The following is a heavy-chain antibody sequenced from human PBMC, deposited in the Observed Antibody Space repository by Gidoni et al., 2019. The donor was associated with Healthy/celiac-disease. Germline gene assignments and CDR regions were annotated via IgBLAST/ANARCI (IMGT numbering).Heavy chain of an antibody. J-gene: IGHJ3*02. D-gene: IGHD6-13*01. CDR3: ARDLYSRRAEDI. CDR2: ISSGGST. Sequence: EVQLVESGGGLVQPGGSLRLSCEASGFTVSSNYMSWVRQAPGKGLEGVSVISSGGSTYYADSVKGRFTISRDNSKNTLYLQMNSLRAEDTAVYYCARDLYSRRAEDIWGQGTMVTVSS. V-gene: IGHV3-66*01. CDR1: GFTVSSNY.